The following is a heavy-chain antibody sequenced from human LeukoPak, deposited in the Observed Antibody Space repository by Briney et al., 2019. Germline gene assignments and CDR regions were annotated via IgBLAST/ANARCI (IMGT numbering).Heavy chain of an antibody. Sequence: SLGFSCAASGFTFVDYAMHWARQAPGKGLGWVSGISWNSGSIGYADSVKGRFTISRDNAKNSLYLQMNSLRAEDTALYYCAKVVVVVAATSAFDIWGQGTMVTVSS. V-gene: IGHV3-9*01. CDR3: AKVVVVVAATSAFDI. CDR2: ISWNSGSI. CDR1: GFTFVDYA. D-gene: IGHD2-15*01. J-gene: IGHJ3*02.